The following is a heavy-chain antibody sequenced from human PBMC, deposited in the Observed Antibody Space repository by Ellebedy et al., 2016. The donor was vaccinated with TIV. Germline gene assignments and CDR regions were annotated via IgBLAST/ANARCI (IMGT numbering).Heavy chain of an antibody. D-gene: IGHD2-8*01. J-gene: IGHJ4*02. V-gene: IGHV4-38-2*02. Sequence: SETLSLTCTVSGYSISSGYYWGWIRQPPGKGLEWIGSIYHSGSTYYNPSLKSRVTISADTSKNQFSLKLSSVTAADTAVYFCAKYYCPNGVCYHFDYWGRGTLVTVSS. CDR2: IYHSGST. CDR1: GYSISSGYY. CDR3: AKYYCPNGVCYHFDY.